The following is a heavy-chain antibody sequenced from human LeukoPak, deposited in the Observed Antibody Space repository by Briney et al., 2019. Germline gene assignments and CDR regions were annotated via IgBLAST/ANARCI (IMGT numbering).Heavy chain of an antibody. CDR2: IHYSGST. CDR1: GGSISTYY. V-gene: IGHV4-59*12. Sequence: TSETLSLTCTVSGGSISTYYWSWIRQPPGKGLEWIGYIHYSGSTYYNPSLKTRVTISMDTSKNQLYLKLQSVTAADTAVYYCARDKCCTSGVCYFDYWGQGTLVTVSS. J-gene: IGHJ4*02. D-gene: IGHD2-8*01. CDR3: ARDKCCTSGVCYFDY.